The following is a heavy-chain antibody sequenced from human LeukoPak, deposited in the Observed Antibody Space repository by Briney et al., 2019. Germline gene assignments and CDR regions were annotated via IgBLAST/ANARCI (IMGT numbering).Heavy chain of an antibody. Sequence: GGSLRLSCVASGFTFSSYAMSWVRQAPGKGLEWVSAISGSGVTTHYAGSVKGRFSISRDNSKNTLYLQMNSLRAEDTAVYYCARVDDLDAFDIRGQGTMVTVSS. D-gene: IGHD2-2*03. CDR3: ARVDDLDAFDI. CDR2: ISGSGVTT. J-gene: IGHJ3*02. V-gene: IGHV3-23*01. CDR1: GFTFSSYA.